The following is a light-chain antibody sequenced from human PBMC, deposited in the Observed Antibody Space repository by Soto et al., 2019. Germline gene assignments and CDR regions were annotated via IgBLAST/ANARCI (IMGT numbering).Light chain of an antibody. J-gene: IGKJ4*01. CDR1: QSVTTN. CDR2: GAS. Sequence: EVVMTQSPATLSVSPGERVTFPCRASQSVTTNLAWYQHKPGQSPRLLISGASTGASGIPPRFSGSGSGTEFTLTIDRLQSADFAVYYCQQYDRWPVTFGGGTKVEI. V-gene: IGKV3-15*01. CDR3: QQYDRWPVT.